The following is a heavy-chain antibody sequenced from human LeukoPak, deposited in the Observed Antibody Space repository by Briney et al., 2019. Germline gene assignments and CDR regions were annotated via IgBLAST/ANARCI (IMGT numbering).Heavy chain of an antibody. CDR1: GGSISSSSYY. V-gene: IGHV4-39*07. Sequence: SETLSLTCTVSGGSISSSSYYWGWIRQPPGKGLEWIGSIYYSGSTYYNPSLKSRVTISVDTSKNQFSLKLSSVTAADTAVYYCARRSLELLGFDYWGQGTLVTVSS. CDR2: IYYSGST. CDR3: ARRSLELLGFDY. D-gene: IGHD1-7*01. J-gene: IGHJ4*02.